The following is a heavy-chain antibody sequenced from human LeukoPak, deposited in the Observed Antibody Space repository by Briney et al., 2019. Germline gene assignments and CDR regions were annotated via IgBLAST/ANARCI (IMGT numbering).Heavy chain of an antibody. V-gene: IGHV3-74*01. CDR2: INGYGSST. Sequence: PGGSLRLSCAASGFTFVSYWMHWVRQAPGKGLVWVSRINGYGSSTDFADSVKGRFTISRDNAKNTLCLRMNSLRAEDTAVYYCARDAPGNTALDYWGQGTLVTVSS. CDR3: ARDAPGNTALDY. J-gene: IGHJ4*02. CDR1: GFTFVSYW. D-gene: IGHD5-18*01.